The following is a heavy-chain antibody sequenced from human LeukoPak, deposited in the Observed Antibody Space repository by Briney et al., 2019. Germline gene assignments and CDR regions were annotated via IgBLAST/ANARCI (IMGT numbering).Heavy chain of an antibody. D-gene: IGHD5-18*01. CDR3: ASLDTATIEYYFDY. J-gene: IGHJ4*02. CDR2: IYHSGST. CDR1: GGSISSYY. Sequence: SETLSLTCTVSGGSISSYYWTWIRQPAGKGLEWIGSIYHSGSTYYNPSLKSRVTISVDTSKNQFSLKLSSVTAADTAVYYCASLDTATIEYYFDYWGQGTLVTVSS. V-gene: IGHV4-4*07.